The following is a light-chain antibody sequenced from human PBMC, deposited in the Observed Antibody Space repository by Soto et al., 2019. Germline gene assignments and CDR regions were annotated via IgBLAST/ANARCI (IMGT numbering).Light chain of an antibody. CDR1: QSISSN. CDR3: QQYHDWPPLT. V-gene: IGKV3-15*01. Sequence: EIVMTQSPATLSVSPGERVTLSCRASQSISSNLAWYQQKPGQPPRLLFYSASARATGTPARFSGSGSGTELTLTISSLQSEDVAVYYCQQYHDWPPLTFGGGTNVQIK. J-gene: IGKJ4*01. CDR2: SAS.